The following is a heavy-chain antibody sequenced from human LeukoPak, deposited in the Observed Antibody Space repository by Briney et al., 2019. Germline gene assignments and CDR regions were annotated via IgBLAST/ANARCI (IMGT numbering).Heavy chain of an antibody. V-gene: IGHV1-46*01. J-gene: IGHJ4*02. D-gene: IGHD2-15*01. CDR2: INPNGGST. CDR3: ARDRVG. Sequence: ASVKVSCKASGYTFTTYYVHWVRQAPGQGLEWMTRINPNGGSTRYAQRFQGRVTMTRDTSTSTVYMELSSLRSEDTAVYYCARDRVGWGQGTLVTVSS. CDR1: GYTFTTYY.